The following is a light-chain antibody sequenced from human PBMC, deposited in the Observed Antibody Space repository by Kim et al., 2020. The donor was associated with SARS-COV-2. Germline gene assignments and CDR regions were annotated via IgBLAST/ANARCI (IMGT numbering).Light chain of an antibody. CDR3: AAWDDSLHGWV. V-gene: IGLV1-44*01. J-gene: IGLJ3*02. Sequence: GHRVTICCSGSSSNIGSNSVHWYQQLPGSAPKLLIYSNNQRPSGVPDRFSASKSDTSASLAISGLQSEDEADYHCAAWDDSLHGWVFGGGTKLTVL. CDR2: SNN. CDR1: SSNIGSNS.